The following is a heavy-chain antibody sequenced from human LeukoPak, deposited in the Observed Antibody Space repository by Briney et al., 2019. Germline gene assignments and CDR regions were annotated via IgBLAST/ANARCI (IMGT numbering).Heavy chain of an antibody. Sequence: PGGSLRLSCAASGFTFSSYAMSWVRQAPGKGLEYVSAISSNGGSTYYADSVKGRFTISRDNSKNTLYLQMSSLRAEDTAVYYCVKGSGAAAGYYFDYWGQGTLVTVSS. V-gene: IGHV3-64D*06. CDR2: ISSNGGST. CDR3: VKGSGAAAGYYFDY. CDR1: GFTFSSYA. J-gene: IGHJ4*02. D-gene: IGHD6-13*01.